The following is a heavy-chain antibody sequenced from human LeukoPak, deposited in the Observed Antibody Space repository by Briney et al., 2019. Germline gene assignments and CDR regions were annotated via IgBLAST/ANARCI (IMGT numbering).Heavy chain of an antibody. Sequence: GGSLRLSCAASGFTFSSYSMNWVRQTPGKGLEWVSSISSSSGYINYADSVKGRFTVSRDNAKNSLYLQMNNLRAEDTAVYYCARDRSSSWPLGALDIWGQGTMVTVSS. D-gene: IGHD6-13*01. V-gene: IGHV3-21*01. J-gene: IGHJ3*02. CDR3: ARDRSSSWPLGALDI. CDR1: GFTFSSYS. CDR2: ISSSSGYI.